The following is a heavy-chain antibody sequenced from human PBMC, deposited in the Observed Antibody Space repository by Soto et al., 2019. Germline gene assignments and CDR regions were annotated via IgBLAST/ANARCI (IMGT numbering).Heavy chain of an antibody. Sequence: SETLSLTCTVSGDSITDYYWSRIRESPGKGLEWIAYIHHTGTANYNPSLKSRVTISVDTSKSQFSLRLSSVTAADTAVYFCARYSVATIRFFDYWGQGTLVTVSS. CDR3: ARYSVATIRFFDY. D-gene: IGHD5-12*01. V-gene: IGHV4-59*01. J-gene: IGHJ4*02. CDR2: IHHTGTA. CDR1: GDSITDYY.